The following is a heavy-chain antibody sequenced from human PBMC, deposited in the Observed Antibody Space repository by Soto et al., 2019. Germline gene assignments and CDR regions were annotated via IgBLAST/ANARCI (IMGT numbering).Heavy chain of an antibody. J-gene: IGHJ4*02. D-gene: IGHD5-18*01. Sequence: QVQLVESGGGVVQPGRSLRLSCAASGFTFSSYGMHWVRQAPGKGLEWVAVIWYDGSNKYYADSVKGRFTISRDNSKNPLFLQMNSLRAEDTAVYYCARDFSPQDTAMVSGSFDYWGQGTLVTVSS. CDR2: IWYDGSNK. CDR3: ARDFSPQDTAMVSGSFDY. V-gene: IGHV3-33*01. CDR1: GFTFSSYG.